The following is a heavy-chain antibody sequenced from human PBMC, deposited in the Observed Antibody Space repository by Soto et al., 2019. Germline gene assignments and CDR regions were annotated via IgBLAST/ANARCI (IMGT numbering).Heavy chain of an antibody. CDR3: ARDPDSSWYYFDY. Sequence: QVQLVESGGGVVQPGRSLRLSCAASGFTFSSYGMHWVRQAPGKGLEWVAVIWYDRSNEYYADSVKGRFTISRDNSKNTLYLQMNSLRAEDTAVYYCARDPDSSWYYFDYWGQGTLVTVSS. V-gene: IGHV3-33*01. CDR1: GFTFSSYG. CDR2: IWYDRSNE. D-gene: IGHD6-13*01. J-gene: IGHJ4*02.